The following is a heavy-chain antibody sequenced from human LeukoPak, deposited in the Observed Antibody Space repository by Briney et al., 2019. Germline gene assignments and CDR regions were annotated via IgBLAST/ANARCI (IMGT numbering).Heavy chain of an antibody. CDR1: GGTFSSYA. Sequence: ASVKVSCKASGGTFSSYAISWVRQAPGQGLEWMGWISTYSGNTNYAQKLQGRVTMTTDTSTSTAYMELRSLRSDDTAVYYCARSEGGVPAALPNHDKYYFDYWGQGTLVTVSS. V-gene: IGHV1-18*01. D-gene: IGHD2-2*01. CDR3: ARSEGGVPAALPNHDKYYFDY. J-gene: IGHJ4*02. CDR2: ISTYSGNT.